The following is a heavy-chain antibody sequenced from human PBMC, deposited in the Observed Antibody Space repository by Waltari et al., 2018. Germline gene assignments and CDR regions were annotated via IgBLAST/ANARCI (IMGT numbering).Heavy chain of an antibody. J-gene: IGHJ5*02. V-gene: IGHV1-18*01. Sequence: QVQLVQSGAEVKKPGASVKVSCKDSGYTFRHYGISWVRQAPGQGLEWMGWIIGNNGHTNHAQKFQGRLIMTEDTSATTVYMELTYLTSDDTAVYYCARERHRLMEEGYLMALDPWGQGTLVTVSS. CDR1: GYTFRHYG. D-gene: IGHD3-3*01. CDR2: IIGNNGHT. CDR3: ARERHRLMEEGYLMALDP.